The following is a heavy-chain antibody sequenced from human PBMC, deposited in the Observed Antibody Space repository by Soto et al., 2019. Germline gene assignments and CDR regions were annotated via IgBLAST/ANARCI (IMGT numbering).Heavy chain of an antibody. Sequence: ESGGGLVKPGGSLRLSCAASGFTFSSYSMNWVRQAPGKGLEWVSSISSSSSYIYYADSVKGRFTISRDNAKNSLYLQMNSLRAEDTAVYYCARDRVVVVPAATTHYYYYGMDVWGQGTTVTVSS. CDR2: ISSSSSYI. D-gene: IGHD2-2*01. J-gene: IGHJ6*02. V-gene: IGHV3-21*01. CDR3: ARDRVVVVPAATTHYYYYGMDV. CDR1: GFTFSSYS.